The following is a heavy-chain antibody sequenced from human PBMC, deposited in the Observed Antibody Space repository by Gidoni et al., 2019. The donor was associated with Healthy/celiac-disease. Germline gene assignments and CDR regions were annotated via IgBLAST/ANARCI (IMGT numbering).Heavy chain of an antibody. CDR2: IYTSGIT. J-gene: IGHJ6*03. Sequence: QVQLQESGPGLVKPSQTLSLTCTVSGGSISSGSYYWSWIRQPAGKGLEWIGRIYTSGITNYNPSLKSRVPISVDTSKNHFSLKLSSVTAADTAVYYCARAGGARYMDVWGKGTTVTVSS. D-gene: IGHD3-10*01. CDR1: GGSISSGSYY. V-gene: IGHV4-61*02. CDR3: ARAGGARYMDV.